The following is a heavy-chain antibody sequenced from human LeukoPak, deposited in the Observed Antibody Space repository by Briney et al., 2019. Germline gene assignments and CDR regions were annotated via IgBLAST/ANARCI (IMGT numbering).Heavy chain of an antibody. CDR2: IYYSGST. D-gene: IGHD3-22*01. J-gene: IGHJ5*02. CDR3: ARDGDDSSGYKDWFDP. V-gene: IGHV4-39*02. CDR1: GGSISSSSYY. Sequence: PSETLSLTCTVSGGSISSSSYYWGWIRQPPGKGLEWIGSIYYSGSTYYYPSLKSRVTISVDTSKNQFSLKLSSVTAADTAVYYCARDGDDSSGYKDWFDPWGQGTLVTVSS.